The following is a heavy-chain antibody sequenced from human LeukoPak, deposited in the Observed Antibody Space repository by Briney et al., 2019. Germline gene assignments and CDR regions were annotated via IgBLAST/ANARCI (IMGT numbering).Heavy chain of an antibody. CDR1: GFTFSSYG. V-gene: IGHV3-30*18. D-gene: IGHD3-22*01. CDR2: ISYDGTNK. Sequence: GGSLRLSCAASGFTFSSYGMHWVRQAPGKGLEWVAVISYDGTNKYYADSVKGRFTISRDNSKNTLYLQMNSLRVEDTAVYYCAKLYEGYYDSSGYPPNGAFDIWGQGTMVTVSS. J-gene: IGHJ3*02. CDR3: AKLYEGYYDSSGYPPNGAFDI.